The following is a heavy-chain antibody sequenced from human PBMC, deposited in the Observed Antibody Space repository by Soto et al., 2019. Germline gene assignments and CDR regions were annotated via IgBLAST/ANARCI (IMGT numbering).Heavy chain of an antibody. D-gene: IGHD2-2*02. J-gene: IGHJ6*02. Sequence: QVQLVESGGGVVQPGRSLTLSCAASGFSLNSYAMHWVRQAPGKGLEWVAVISYDGSNIFYVDSVKGRFTISRDNSTNTVYLQMDSLRTEDTAVYYCESDCSSHTCYRQGGMDVWGQETTVTVSS. CDR3: ESDCSSHTCYRQGGMDV. CDR2: ISYDGSNI. V-gene: IGHV3-30-3*01. CDR1: GFSLNSYA.